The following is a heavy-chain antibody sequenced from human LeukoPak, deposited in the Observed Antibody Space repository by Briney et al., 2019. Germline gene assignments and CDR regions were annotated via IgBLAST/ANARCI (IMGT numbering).Heavy chain of an antibody. CDR1: GFTFSSYA. Sequence: GGSLRLSCAASGFTFSSYAMHWIRQAPGKGLEWVAVISYDGSNKYYADSVKGRFTISRDNSKNTLYLQMNSLRAEDTAVYYCARSRGYGMDVWGQGTTVTVSS. V-gene: IGHV3-30-3*01. D-gene: IGHD1-1*01. CDR2: ISYDGSNK. CDR3: ARSRGYGMDV. J-gene: IGHJ6*02.